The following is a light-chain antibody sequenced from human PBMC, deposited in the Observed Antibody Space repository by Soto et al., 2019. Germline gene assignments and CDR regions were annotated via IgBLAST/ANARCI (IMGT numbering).Light chain of an antibody. CDR3: QHYNNWPLT. J-gene: IGKJ4*01. CDR1: QSVSGK. CDR2: GAS. Sequence: EIVITQSPATLSVSPGERATLSCRASQSVSGKLAWYQQKPGQAPRLLIYGASTRATGIPARFSGSGSGTEFTLTISSLQSEDFAVYYCQHYNNWPLTFGGGTKVDIK. V-gene: IGKV3-15*01.